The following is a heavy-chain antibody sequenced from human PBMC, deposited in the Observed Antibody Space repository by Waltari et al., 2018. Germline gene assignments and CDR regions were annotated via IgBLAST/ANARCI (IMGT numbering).Heavy chain of an antibody. Sequence: EVQLVESGGGLVQPGGSLRLSCAASGFTFSSYWMTWVRQAPGKGMEWVGGIKEDGGEEYYVGSMKGRFTISRDNARNSLYLQMNSLRAEDTAVYYCARDPIRKFDYWGQGTLVTASS. CDR1: GFTFSSYW. J-gene: IGHJ4*02. D-gene: IGHD4-17*01. CDR3: ARDPIRKFDY. CDR2: IKEDGGEE. V-gene: IGHV3-7*04.